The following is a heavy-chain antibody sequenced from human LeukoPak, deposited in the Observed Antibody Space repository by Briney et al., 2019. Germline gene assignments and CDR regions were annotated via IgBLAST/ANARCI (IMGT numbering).Heavy chain of an antibody. V-gene: IGHV4-59*01. Sequence: PSETLSLTCTVSGGSISSYYWSWIRQPPGKGLEWVGYIYYSGSTNYNPSLKSRVTISVDTSKNQFSLKLSSVTAADTAVYYCARVRGVGSSIAAAGHFDYWGQGTLVTVSS. CDR2: IYYSGST. CDR1: GGSISSYY. CDR3: ARVRGVGSSIAAAGHFDY. J-gene: IGHJ4*02. D-gene: IGHD6-13*01.